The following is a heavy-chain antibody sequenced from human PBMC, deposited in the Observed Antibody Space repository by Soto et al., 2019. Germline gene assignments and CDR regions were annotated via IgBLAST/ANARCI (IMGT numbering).Heavy chain of an antibody. J-gene: IGHJ6*02. Sequence: SETLSLTCAVYGGSFSGYYWSWIRQPPGKGLEWIGEINHSGSTNYNPSLKSRVTISIDTSKNQFSLKLSSVTAADTAVYYCARVLRPGYSSGWYVSNYYYYYGMDVWGQGTTVTVSS. D-gene: IGHD6-19*01. CDR3: ARVLRPGYSSGWYVSNYYYYYGMDV. CDR2: INHSGST. CDR1: GGSFSGYY. V-gene: IGHV4-34*01.